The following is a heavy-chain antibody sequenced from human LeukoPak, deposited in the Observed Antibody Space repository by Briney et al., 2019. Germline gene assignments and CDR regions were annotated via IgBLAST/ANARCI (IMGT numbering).Heavy chain of an antibody. CDR3: ARDLHSSSEGHFDY. J-gene: IGHJ4*02. CDR1: GFTFSSYS. CDR2: ISSSSSYI. Sequence: GGSLRLSCAASGFTFSSYSMNCVRQAPGKGLEWVSSISSSSSYIYYADSMKGRFTISRDNAKNSLYLQMNSLRAEDTAVYYCARDLHSSSEGHFDYWGQGTLVTVSS. V-gene: IGHV3-21*01. D-gene: IGHD6-13*01.